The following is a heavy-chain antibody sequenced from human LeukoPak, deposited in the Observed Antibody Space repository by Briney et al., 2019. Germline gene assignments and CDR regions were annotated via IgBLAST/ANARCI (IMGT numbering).Heavy chain of an antibody. CDR2: INSSSSSI. J-gene: IGHJ6*02. CDR3: ARNTLIRYGMDV. V-gene: IGHV3-48*01. Sequence: GGSLRLSCAASGFTFSSYSMNWVRQAPGKGLEWVSYINSSSSSIYYADSVKGRFTISRDNAKNSLFLQMNSLRAEDTAVYYCARNTLIRYGMDVWGQGTTVTVSS. D-gene: IGHD2-2*02. CDR1: GFTFSSYS.